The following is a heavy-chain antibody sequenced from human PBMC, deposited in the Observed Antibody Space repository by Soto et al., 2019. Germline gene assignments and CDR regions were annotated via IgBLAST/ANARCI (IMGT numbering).Heavy chain of an antibody. Sequence: SETLSLTCTISGGSISSYYWSWIRQPPGKGLEWIGYIYHSGTTNYNPSLKSRVTISVDTSKNQFSLKLSSVTAADTAVYFCARGILSGYLPFDYWGQGALVTVSS. J-gene: IGHJ4*02. CDR1: GGSISSYY. V-gene: IGHV4-59*01. D-gene: IGHD3-22*01. CDR2: IYHSGTT. CDR3: ARGILSGYLPFDY.